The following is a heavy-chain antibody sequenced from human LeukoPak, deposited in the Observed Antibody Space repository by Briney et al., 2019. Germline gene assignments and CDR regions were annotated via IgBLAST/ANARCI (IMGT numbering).Heavy chain of an antibody. CDR1: GGTFSSYA. J-gene: IGHJ4*02. D-gene: IGHD5-24*01. Sequence: GASVEVSCKASGGTFSSYAISWVRQAPGQGLEWMGRIIPILGIANYAQKFQGRVTITADKSTSTAYMELSSLRSEDTAVYYCARTTRDGYNFDYWGQGTLVTVSS. CDR3: ARTTRDGYNFDY. V-gene: IGHV1-69*04. CDR2: IIPILGIA.